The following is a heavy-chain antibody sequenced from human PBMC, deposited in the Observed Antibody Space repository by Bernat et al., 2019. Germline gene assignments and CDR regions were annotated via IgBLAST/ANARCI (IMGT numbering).Heavy chain of an antibody. V-gene: IGHV3-33*01. Sequence: QVQLVESGGGVVQPGRSLRLSCAASGFTFSSYGMHWVRQAPGKGLEWVAVIWYDGSNKYYADSVKGRFTISRDNSKNTLYLQMNSLRAKDTAVYYCARDPHITMIHFDYWGQGTLVTVSS. CDR3: ARDPHITMIHFDY. D-gene: IGHD3-22*01. J-gene: IGHJ4*02. CDR2: IWYDGSNK. CDR1: GFTFSSYG.